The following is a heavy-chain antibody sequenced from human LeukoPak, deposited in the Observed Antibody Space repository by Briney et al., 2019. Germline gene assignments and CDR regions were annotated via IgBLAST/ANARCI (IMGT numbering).Heavy chain of an antibody. Sequence: SETLSLTCTVSGGSFSTYYWNWIRQPPGKGLQWIGYIFYSGSTNYNPTLKSRVTISVDTSKNQFSLKLSSVTAADTAVYYCAREEWVGSNFDYWGQGTLVTVSS. J-gene: IGHJ4*01. V-gene: IGHV4-59*12. CDR2: IFYSGST. CDR3: AREEWVGSNFDY. CDR1: GGSFSTYY. D-gene: IGHD1-26*01.